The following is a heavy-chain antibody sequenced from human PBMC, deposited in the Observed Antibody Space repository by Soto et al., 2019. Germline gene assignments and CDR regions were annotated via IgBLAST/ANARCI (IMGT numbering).Heavy chain of an antibody. D-gene: IGHD5-18*01. CDR2: IWFDGSNK. CDR1: GFTFSSYG. V-gene: IGHV3-33*01. J-gene: IGHJ6*02. Sequence: GGSLRLSCAASGFTFSSYGMHWVRQAPGKGLEWVAVIWFDGSNKYYADSVKGRFTISRDNSKNTLYLQMSSLRAEDTAVYYCATGDTAMDVYYYYGMDVWGQGTTVTVSS. CDR3: ATGDTAMDVYYYYGMDV.